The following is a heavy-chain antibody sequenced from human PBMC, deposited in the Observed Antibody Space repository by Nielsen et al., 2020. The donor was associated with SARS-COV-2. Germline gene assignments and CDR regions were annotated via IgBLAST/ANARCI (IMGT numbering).Heavy chain of an antibody. D-gene: IGHD3-10*01. V-gene: IGHV3-21*01. J-gene: IGHJ6*02. CDR2: ISSSSSYI. CDR3: ARVITDGNYYYYYGMDV. CDR1: GFTFSSYE. Sequence: GESLKISCAASGFTFSSYEMNWVRQAPGKGLEWVSSISSSSSYIYYADSVKGRFTISRDNAKNSLYLQMNSLRAEDTAVYYCARVITDGNYYYYYGMDVWGQGTTVTVSS.